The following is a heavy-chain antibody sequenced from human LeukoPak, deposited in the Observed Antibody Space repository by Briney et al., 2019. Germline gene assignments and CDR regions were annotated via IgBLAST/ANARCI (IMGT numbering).Heavy chain of an antibody. CDR1: GFTFSSYS. J-gene: IGHJ3*02. CDR2: ISSSSSYI. V-gene: IGHV3-21*01. Sequence: GGSPRLSCAASGFTFSSYSMNWVRQAPGKGLEWVSSISSSSSYIYYADSVKGRFTISRDNAKNSLYLQMNSLRAEDTAVYYCASSSWFDAFDIWGQGTMVTVSS. D-gene: IGHD6-13*01. CDR3: ASSSWFDAFDI.